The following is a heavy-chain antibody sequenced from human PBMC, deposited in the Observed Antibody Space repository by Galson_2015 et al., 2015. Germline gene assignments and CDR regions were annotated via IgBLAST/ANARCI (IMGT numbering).Heavy chain of an antibody. V-gene: IGHV3-30*18. CDR1: GFTFSSYG. J-gene: IGHJ6*02. D-gene: IGHD6-13*01. Sequence: SLRLSCAASGFTFSSYGMHWVRQAPGKGLEWVAVISYDGSNKYYADSVKGRFTISRDNSKNTLYLQMNSLRAEDTAVYYCAKDLSSWGVNYWYGMDVWGQGTTVTVSS. CDR3: AKDLSSWGVNYWYGMDV. CDR2: ISYDGSNK.